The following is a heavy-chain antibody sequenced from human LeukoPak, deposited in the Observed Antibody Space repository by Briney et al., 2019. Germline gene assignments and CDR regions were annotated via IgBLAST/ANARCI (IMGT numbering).Heavy chain of an antibody. V-gene: IGHV1-18*01. CDR3: ARGGPPYYYDSSGYYSDY. Sequence: ASVKVSCKASGYTLTSYGISGVRPAPAQGLEWMGWISASNGNTNYAQKLQGRVTMTTDTSTSTAYMELRSLRSDDTAVYYCARGGPPYYYDSSGYYSDYWGQGTLVTVSS. CDR2: ISASNGNT. D-gene: IGHD3-22*01. CDR1: GYTLTSYG. J-gene: IGHJ4*02.